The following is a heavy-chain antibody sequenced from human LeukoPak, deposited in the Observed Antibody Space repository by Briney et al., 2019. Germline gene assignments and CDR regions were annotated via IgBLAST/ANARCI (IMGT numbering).Heavy chain of an antibody. D-gene: IGHD3/OR15-3a*01. CDR1: GFTFSYYA. V-gene: IGHV3-30*02. CDR3: AKDGLTYYDSLTTYVNSNQDYYYYMDV. CDR2: IQYDASDK. Sequence: GGSLRLSCAASGFTFSYYAMHWVRQAPGKELGWGSFIQYDASDKYYADSVRARFTISRYNSKNTLSLKMNSLRAEDAAVYYCAKDGLTYYDSLTTYVNSNQDYYYYMDVWGKGTTVTISS. J-gene: IGHJ6*03.